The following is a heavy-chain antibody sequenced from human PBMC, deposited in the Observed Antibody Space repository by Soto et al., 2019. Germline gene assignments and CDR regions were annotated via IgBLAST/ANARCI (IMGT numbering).Heavy chain of an antibody. CDR1: GFTFSSYW. CDR3: AREYYYDSSCYYGMDV. D-gene: IGHD3-22*01. Sequence: GGSLRLSCAASGFTFSSYWMSWVRQAPGKGLEWVAKIKQDGSEKYYVDSVKGRFTISRDNAKNSLYLQMNSLRAEDTDVYYCAREYYYDSSCYYGMDVWGQGTTVTVSS. J-gene: IGHJ6*02. V-gene: IGHV3-7*05. CDR2: IKQDGSEK.